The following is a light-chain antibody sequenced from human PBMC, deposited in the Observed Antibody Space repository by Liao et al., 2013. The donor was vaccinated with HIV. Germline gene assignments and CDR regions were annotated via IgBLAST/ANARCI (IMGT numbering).Light chain of an antibody. CDR3: QAWDANTAI. Sequence: SYELTQPPSVSVSPGQTATITCSGDELGTKFVCWYQQKPGQSPVVAIYQDTKRTSGIPERFSGSNSGNTATLTITGTQAMDEADYYCQAWDANTAIFGGGTRLTVL. V-gene: IGLV3-1*01. CDR2: QDT. J-gene: IGLJ2*01. CDR1: ELGTKF.